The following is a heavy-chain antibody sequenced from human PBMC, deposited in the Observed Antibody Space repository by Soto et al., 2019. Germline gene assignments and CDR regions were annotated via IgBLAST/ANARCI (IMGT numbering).Heavy chain of an antibody. CDR2: ISYDGSNK. D-gene: IGHD3-22*01. J-gene: IGHJ4*02. V-gene: IGHV3-30-3*01. CDR3: ARDLDSSGYYYANFDY. CDR1: GFTFSSYA. Sequence: GGSLRLSCAASGFTFSSYAMHWVRQAPGKGLEWAAVISYDGSNKYYADSVKGRFTISRDNSKNTLYLQMNSLRAEDTAVYYCARDLDSSGYYYANFDYWGQGTLVTVSS.